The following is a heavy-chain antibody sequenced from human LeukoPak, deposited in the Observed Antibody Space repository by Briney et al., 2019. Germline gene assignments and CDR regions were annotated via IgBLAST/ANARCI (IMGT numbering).Heavy chain of an antibody. D-gene: IGHD3-10*01. CDR3: AKHYYGSGSQKYYFDY. V-gene: IGHV3-30*02. Sequence: GGSLRLSCAASGFTFSSYGMHWVRQAPGKGLEWVAFIRYDGSNKYYADSVRGRFTISRDNSKNTLYLQMDSLRPEDTAVYYCAKHYYGSGSQKYYFDYWGQGTLVTVSS. CDR1: GFTFSSYG. J-gene: IGHJ4*02. CDR2: IRYDGSNK.